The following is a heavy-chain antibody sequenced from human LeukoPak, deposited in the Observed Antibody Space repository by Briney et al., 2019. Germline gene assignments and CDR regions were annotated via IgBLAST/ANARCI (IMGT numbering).Heavy chain of an antibody. D-gene: IGHD4-17*01. V-gene: IGHV4-30-2*01. CDR2: IYHSGST. CDR3: ARGSYGDYADY. CDR1: GGSISSGGYS. Sequence: SETLSLTCAVSGGSISSGGYSWSWIRQPPGKGLEWIGYIYHSGSTYYNPSLKSRVTISVDRSKGQFSLKLSSVTAADTAVYYCARGSYGDYADYWGQGTLVTVSS. J-gene: IGHJ4*02.